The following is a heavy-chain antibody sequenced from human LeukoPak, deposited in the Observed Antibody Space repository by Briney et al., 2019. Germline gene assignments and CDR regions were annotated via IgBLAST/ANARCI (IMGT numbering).Heavy chain of an antibody. Sequence: ASVKVSCKASGYTFTSYFMHWVRQAPGQGLEWMGIINPSGGSTSYAQKFQGSVTMTRDTSTSMVYMELTSLRSEDTAVYYCARDPEGSGCYFDYWGQGTLVTVSS. CDR3: ARDPEGSGCYFDY. D-gene: IGHD6-19*01. J-gene: IGHJ4*02. V-gene: IGHV1-46*01. CDR1: GYTFTSYF. CDR2: INPSGGST.